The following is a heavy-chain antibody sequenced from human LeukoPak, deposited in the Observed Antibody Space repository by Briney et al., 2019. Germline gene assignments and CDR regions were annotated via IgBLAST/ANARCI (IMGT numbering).Heavy chain of an antibody. CDR2: IKQDGSEK. CDR3: ARDLPFYSYDSYFDY. V-gene: IGHV3-7*03. D-gene: IGHD5-18*01. Sequence: PGGSLRLSCAASGFTFTSYWMSWVRQAPGKGLEWVANIKQDGSEKYYVDSVKGRFIISRDNAMNSLYLQMNSLRAEDTAVYYCARDLPFYSYDSYFDYWGQGTLVTVSS. J-gene: IGHJ4*02. CDR1: GFTFTSYW.